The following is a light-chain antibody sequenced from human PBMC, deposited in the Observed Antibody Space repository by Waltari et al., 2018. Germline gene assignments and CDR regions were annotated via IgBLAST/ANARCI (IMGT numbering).Light chain of an antibody. CDR1: QTISSW. CDR3: QQYDRLPVT. V-gene: IGKV1-5*03. J-gene: IGKJ2*01. Sequence: DIQMTQSPSTLSTSIGDRVTITCRASQTISSWLAWYQQKPGKAPKLLINTASSLESGVPSRFSGSGSGTEFTLTISSLQPDDFATDYCQQYDRLPVTFGQGTKLEIK. CDR2: TAS.